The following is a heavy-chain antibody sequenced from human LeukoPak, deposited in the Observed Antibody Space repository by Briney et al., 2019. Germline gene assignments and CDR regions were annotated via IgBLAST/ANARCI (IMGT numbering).Heavy chain of an antibody. CDR1: GGSFSGHY. D-gene: IGHD3-10*01. CDR3: ARHVDGANKWFGEPIGWFDP. J-gene: IGHJ5*02. V-gene: IGHV4-34*01. Sequence: SETLSLTCAVFGGSFSGHYWSWIRQSPGKGLEWIGEVDHRGSTTYNPSLEGRITISADTSKNQFSLKLSSVTAADTAVYYCARHVDGANKWFGEPIGWFDPWGQGTLVTVSS. CDR2: VDHRGST.